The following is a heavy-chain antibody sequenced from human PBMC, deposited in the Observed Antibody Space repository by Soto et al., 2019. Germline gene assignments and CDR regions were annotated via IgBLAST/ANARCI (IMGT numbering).Heavy chain of an antibody. V-gene: IGHV1-69*02. CDR3: ARGEDSSAQSTFDP. D-gene: IGHD3-22*01. J-gene: IGHJ5*02. CDR2: IIPILGIA. CDR1: GGTFSSYT. Sequence: QVQLVQSGAEVKKPGSSVKVSCKASGGTFSSYTISWVRQAPGQGLEWMGRIIPILGIANYAQKFQGRVTIPADKSTSTAYMELSSLRSEDTAVYYCARGEDSSAQSTFDPWGQGTLVTVSS.